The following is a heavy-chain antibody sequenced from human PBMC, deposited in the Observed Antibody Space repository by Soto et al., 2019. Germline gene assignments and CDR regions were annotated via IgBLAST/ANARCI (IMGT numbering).Heavy chain of an antibody. CDR3: ARDHPDIEENYFDY. CDR2: ISYDGSNK. Sequence: QVQLVESGGGVVQPGRSLRLSCAASGFTFSSYAMHWVRQAPGKGLEWVAVISYDGSNKYYADSVKGRFTISRDNSKNTLYLQMNSLRAEDTDVYYCARDHPDIEENYFDYWGQGTLVTVSS. V-gene: IGHV3-30-3*01. CDR1: GFTFSSYA. J-gene: IGHJ4*02.